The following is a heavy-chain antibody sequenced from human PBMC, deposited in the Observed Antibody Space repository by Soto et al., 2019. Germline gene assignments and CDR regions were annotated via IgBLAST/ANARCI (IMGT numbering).Heavy chain of an antibody. J-gene: IGHJ5*02. Sequence: SETLSLTCTVSGGSISSGGYYWSWIRQHPGKGLEWIGYIYYSGSTYYNPSLKSRVTISVDTSKNQFSLKLSSVTAADTAVYYCARGVDCSSTSCYTSYLNWFDPWGQGTLVTVSS. D-gene: IGHD2-2*02. CDR3: ARGVDCSSTSCYTSYLNWFDP. V-gene: IGHV4-31*03. CDR1: GGSISSGGYY. CDR2: IYYSGST.